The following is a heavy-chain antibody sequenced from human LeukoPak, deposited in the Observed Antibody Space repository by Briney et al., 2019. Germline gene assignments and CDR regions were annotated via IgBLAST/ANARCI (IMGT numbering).Heavy chain of an antibody. CDR3: ARDGSGYFDY. CDR2: ISSSSSYI. D-gene: IGHD3-10*01. J-gene: IGHJ4*02. V-gene: IGHV3-21*01. CDR1: GFTFSSYS. Sequence: GGSLRLSCAASGFTFSSYSMNWVRQAPGKGLEWVSSISSSSSYIYYADSVKGRFTISRDNAKNSLYLQMNSLGAEDTAVYYCARDGSGYFDYWGQGTLVTVSS.